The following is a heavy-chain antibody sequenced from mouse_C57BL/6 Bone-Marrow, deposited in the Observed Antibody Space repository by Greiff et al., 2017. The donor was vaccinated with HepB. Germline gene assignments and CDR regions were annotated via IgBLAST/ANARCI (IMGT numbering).Heavy chain of an antibody. CDR2: IHPNSGST. D-gene: IGHD2-3*01. Sequence: QVQLQQSGAELVKPGASVKLSCKASGYTFTSYWMHWVKQRPGQGLEWIGMIHPNSGSTNYNEKFKSKATLTVDKSSSTAYMQLSSLTSEDSAVYYCARRGYSPAWFAYWGQGTLVTVSA. CDR3: ARRGYSPAWFAY. V-gene: IGHV1-64*01. J-gene: IGHJ3*01. CDR1: GYTFTSYW.